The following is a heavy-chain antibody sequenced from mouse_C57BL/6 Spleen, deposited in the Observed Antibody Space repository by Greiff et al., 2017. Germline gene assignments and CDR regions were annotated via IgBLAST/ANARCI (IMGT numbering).Heavy chain of an antibody. D-gene: IGHD1-1*02. V-gene: IGHV1-39*01. CDR2: INPNYGTT. Sequence: VHVKQSGPELVKPGASVKISCKASGYSFTDYNMNWVKQSNGKSLEWIGVINPNYGTTSYNQKFKGKATLTVDQSSSTAYMQLNSLTSEDSAVYYCARWWLRGSYAMDYWGQGTSVTVSS. CDR1: GYSFTDYN. J-gene: IGHJ4*01. CDR3: ARWWLRGSYAMDY.